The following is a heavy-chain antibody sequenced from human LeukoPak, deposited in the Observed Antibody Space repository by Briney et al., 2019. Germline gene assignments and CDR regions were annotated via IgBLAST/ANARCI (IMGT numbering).Heavy chain of an antibody. CDR1: GFTFSDYY. D-gene: IGHD3-9*01. J-gene: IGHJ4*02. CDR3: ARSSYYDILTGYSYYFDY. Sequence: GGSLRLSCAASGFTFSDYYMSWIRQAPGKGLEWVSYISSSGSTIYCADSVKGRFTISRDNAKNSLYLQMNSLRAEDTAVYYCARSSYYDILTGYSYYFDYWGQGTLVTVSS. CDR2: ISSSGSTI. V-gene: IGHV3-11*01.